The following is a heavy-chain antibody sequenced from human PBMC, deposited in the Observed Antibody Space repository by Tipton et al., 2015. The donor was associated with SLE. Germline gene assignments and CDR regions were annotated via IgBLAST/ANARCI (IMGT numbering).Heavy chain of an antibody. CDR1: GGSISSSSYY. CDR3: VKSVVVVSPRDYYYYMDV. J-gene: IGHJ6*03. D-gene: IGHD2-15*01. CDR2: FYYGKST. V-gene: IGHV4-39*07. Sequence: TLSLTCTVSGGSISSSSYYWGWIRQHPGKGLEWIGSFYYGKSTFYNPSLQSRVTLSVDMSKKQFSLRLSSVTAADTGVYYCVKSVVVVSPRDYYYYMDVWGKGTTVTVSS.